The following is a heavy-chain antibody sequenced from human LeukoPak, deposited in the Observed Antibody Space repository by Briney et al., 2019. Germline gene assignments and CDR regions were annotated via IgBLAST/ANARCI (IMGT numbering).Heavy chain of an antibody. CDR1: GGSISSSSYY. D-gene: IGHD5-12*01. J-gene: IGHJ4*02. CDR2: IYYSGST. Sequence: SETLSPTCSVSGGSISSSSYYWGWVRQPPGKGLEWIGSIYYSGSTYYNPSLKSRVTISVDTSKNQFSLKLSSVTAADTAVYYCAREMAWATILDYWGQGTLVTVSS. V-gene: IGHV4-39*07. CDR3: AREMAWATILDY.